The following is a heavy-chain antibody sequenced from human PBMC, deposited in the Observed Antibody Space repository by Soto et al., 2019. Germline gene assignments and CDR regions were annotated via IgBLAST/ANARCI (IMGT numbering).Heavy chain of an antibody. CDR1: GFTFSGYA. V-gene: IGHV3-30-3*01. CDR2: ISYDGSNK. Sequence: QVQLVESGGGVVQPGRSLRLSCAASGFTFSGYAMHWVRQAPGKGLEWVAVISYDGSNKYYADSVKGRFTISRDNSKNTLDLQMNTLREEDTAVYYCAAGGGLQDRYYYGMDVWGQGTTVTVSS. CDR3: AAGGGLQDRYYYGMDV. D-gene: IGHD1-26*01. J-gene: IGHJ6*02.